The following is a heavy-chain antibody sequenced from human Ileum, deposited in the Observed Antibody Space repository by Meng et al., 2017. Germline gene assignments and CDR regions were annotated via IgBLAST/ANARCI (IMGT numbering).Heavy chain of an antibody. CDR3: ARGWYSSGFHS. Sequence: DPGLLSPSPTPSLTRAIAGDSVSSDSGAWNWIRQSPSRGLEWLGRTFYRSKWNDDFAESVKSRITITTDTSKNQFSLQLNSVTPEDTAVYYCARGWYSSGFHSWGQGTLVTVSS. D-gene: IGHD6-19*01. J-gene: IGHJ4*02. V-gene: IGHV6-1*01. CDR1: GDSVSSDSGA. CDR2: TFYRSKWND.